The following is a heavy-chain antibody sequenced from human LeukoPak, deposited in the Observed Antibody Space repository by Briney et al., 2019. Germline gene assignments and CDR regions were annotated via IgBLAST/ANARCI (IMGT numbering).Heavy chain of an antibody. Sequence: VASVKVSCKASGGTFSSYAISWVRQAPGQGLEWMGRIIPILGIANYAQKFQGRVTMTRDTSTSTVYMELSSLRSEDTAVYYCARESTLFYAGYSSGWGIDYWGQGTLVTVSS. V-gene: IGHV1-69*04. D-gene: IGHD6-19*01. J-gene: IGHJ4*02. CDR2: IIPILGIA. CDR1: GGTFSSYA. CDR3: ARESTLFYAGYSSGWGIDY.